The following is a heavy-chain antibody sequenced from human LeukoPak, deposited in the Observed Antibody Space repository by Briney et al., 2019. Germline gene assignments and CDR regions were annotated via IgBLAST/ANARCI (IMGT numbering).Heavy chain of an antibody. CDR1: GGSITNYY. J-gene: IGHJ4*02. V-gene: IGHV4-59*01. D-gene: IGHD3/OR15-3a*01. Sequence: PSETLSLTCTVSGGSITNYYWNWIRQPPGKGLEWVGNVYDRGGTNYNPSLESRVTLSIDTSNSLFSLKLTSVTAADTAVYYCARYEEFSTGYSASSPRHYFDHWGQGTLVTVSS. CDR3: ARYEEFSTGYSASSPRHYFDH. CDR2: VYDRGGT.